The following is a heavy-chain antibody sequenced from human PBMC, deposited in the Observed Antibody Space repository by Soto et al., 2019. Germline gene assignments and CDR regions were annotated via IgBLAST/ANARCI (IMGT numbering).Heavy chain of an antibody. D-gene: IGHD3-10*01. CDR1: GASINNFAYY. CDR3: APRETYYGSPCWFDP. J-gene: IGHJ5*01. Sequence: EPLSLTCSVSGASINNFAYYWGWIRQPPGKGLEWIGTVYYNENTYYNPSLKSRVAISVDTAKNQFSLNLRSVTAADTAIYFCAPRETYYGSPCWFDPWGQGTLVTVAA. CDR2: VYYNENT. V-gene: IGHV4-39*01.